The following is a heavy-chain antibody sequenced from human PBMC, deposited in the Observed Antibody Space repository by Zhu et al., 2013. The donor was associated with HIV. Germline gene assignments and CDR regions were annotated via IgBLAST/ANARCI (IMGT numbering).Heavy chain of an antibody. CDR1: GGTFNTYA. D-gene: IGHD6-6*01. J-gene: IGHJ6*02. V-gene: IGHV1-69*06. CDR3: ARGIIAAQYYGMDV. Sequence: QVQLVQSGAEVKKPGSSVKVSCKASGGTFNTYAFSWLRQAPGQGLEWMGGIIPIFHTTNYAQKFQGRVTLTADRSTTTVYMELSSLIFEDTAIYYCARGIIAAQYYGMDVWGQGTTVSVSS. CDR2: IIPIFHTT.